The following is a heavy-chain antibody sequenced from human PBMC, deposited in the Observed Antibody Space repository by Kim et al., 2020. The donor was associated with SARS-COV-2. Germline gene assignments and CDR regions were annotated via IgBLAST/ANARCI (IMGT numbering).Heavy chain of an antibody. V-gene: IGHV3-23*01. CDR3: AREGNWYFDR. CDR2: TSGSGITI. Sequence: GGSLRLSCAASGFTFSSYAMNWVRQAPGTGLDWVSATSGSGITIKYADSVKGRFTMSRDNSKNTLYLQMSSLRAEDTAIYYCAREGNWYFDRWGRGTLVTVSS. J-gene: IGHJ2*01. CDR1: GFTFSSYA. D-gene: IGHD1-26*01.